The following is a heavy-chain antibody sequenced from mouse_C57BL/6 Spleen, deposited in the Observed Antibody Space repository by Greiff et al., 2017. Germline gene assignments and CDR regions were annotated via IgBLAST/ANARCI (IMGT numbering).Heavy chain of an antibody. J-gene: IGHJ4*01. CDR2: VWSDGST. CDR1: GFSLTSYG. Sequence: VKLVESGPGLVAPSQSLSNTCTVPGFSLTSYGVPWVRQPPGKGLEWLVVVWSDGSTTYNSALKSRLSSSKDNSKSQVFLKMNSLQTDDTAMYYCARHGNYAMDYWGQGTSVTVSS. CDR3: ARHGNYAMDY. V-gene: IGHV2-6-1*01. D-gene: IGHD1-1*02.